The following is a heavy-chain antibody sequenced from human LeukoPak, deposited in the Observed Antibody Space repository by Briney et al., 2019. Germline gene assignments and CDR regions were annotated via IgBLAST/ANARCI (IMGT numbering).Heavy chain of an antibody. V-gene: IGHV1-46*01. CDR3: AIRCEDCTGDY. Sequence: ASVKVSCKASGYTFTSYHMHWVRQAPGQGLEWMGKINLSGGSTNYAQKFQGRVTITADESTSTAYMELSSLRSEDTAVYYCAIRCEDCTGDYWGQGTLVTVSS. J-gene: IGHJ4*02. D-gene: IGHD4-17*01. CDR2: INLSGGST. CDR1: GYTFTSYH.